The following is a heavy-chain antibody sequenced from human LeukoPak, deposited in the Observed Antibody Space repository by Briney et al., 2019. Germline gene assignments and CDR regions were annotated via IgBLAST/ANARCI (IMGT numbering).Heavy chain of an antibody. CDR1: GGSISTSNYY. J-gene: IGHJ4*02. CDR3: ARGGSYSY. D-gene: IGHD1-26*01. CDR2: IFYSGST. V-gene: IGHV4-39*07. Sequence: PSETLSLTCTVSGGSISTSNYYWGWIRQPPGKGLEWIGNIFYSGSTYYSPSLRSRVTISLDTSRSQFSLKLNSVTAADTAVYYCARGGSYSYWGQGTLVTVSS.